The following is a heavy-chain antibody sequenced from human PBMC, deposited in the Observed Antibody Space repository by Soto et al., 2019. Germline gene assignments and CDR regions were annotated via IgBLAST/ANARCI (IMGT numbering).Heavy chain of an antibody. CDR2: IYYSGST. D-gene: IGHD3-10*01. J-gene: IGHJ4*02. CDR1: GGSLSGYF. CDR3: ARGEYYGSGNYFDY. V-gene: IGHV4-59*08. Sequence: SETLSLTCTVSGGSLSGYFWSWIRQPPGKGLEWIGYIYYSGSTNYTPSLKSRVTMSVDTSKNQISLKLSSVTAADTAVYYCARGEYYGSGNYFDYWDQGTLVTVSS.